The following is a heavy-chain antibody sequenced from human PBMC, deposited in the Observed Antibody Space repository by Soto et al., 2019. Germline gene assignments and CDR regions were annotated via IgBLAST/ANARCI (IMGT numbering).Heavy chain of an antibody. CDR3: ARLQWELLRYYYYGMDV. V-gene: IGHV4-34*01. CDR1: GGSFSGYY. CDR2: INHSGST. D-gene: IGHD1-26*01. Sequence: SETLSLTCAVYGGSFSGYYWSWIRQPPGKGLEWIGEINHSGSTNYNPSLKSRVTISVDTSKNQFSLKLSSVTAADTAVYYCARLQWELLRYYYYGMDVWGQGTTVTVSS. J-gene: IGHJ6*02.